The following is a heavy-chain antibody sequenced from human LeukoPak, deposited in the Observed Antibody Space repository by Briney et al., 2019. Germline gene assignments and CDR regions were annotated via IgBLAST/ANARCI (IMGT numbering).Heavy chain of an antibody. D-gene: IGHD1-1*01. V-gene: IGHV3-21*04. CDR1: GFTFSSNR. CDR3: AKETRMEPGGTFDY. CDR2: ISSSSTYI. J-gene: IGHJ4*02. Sequence: PGGSLRLSCAASGFTFSSNRMNWVRQAPGKGLEWVSSISSSSTYIYYADSLKGRFTISRDNAKNSLYLQMNSLRAEDTALYYCAKETRMEPGGTFDYWGQGALVTVSS.